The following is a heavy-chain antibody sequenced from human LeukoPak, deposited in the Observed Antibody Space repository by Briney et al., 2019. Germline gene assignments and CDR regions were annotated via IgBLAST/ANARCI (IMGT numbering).Heavy chain of an antibody. CDR1: GFTFSTFA. D-gene: IGHD3-10*01. CDR3: VRDVGAVRGEVYFDY. J-gene: IGHJ4*02. Sequence: AGGSLRLSCAASGFTFSTFAMHWVRLSPGKGLEWVSSITGSGPYMLYADSVKHRFTISRDNTKNLLYLEMNSLRAEDTAMYFCVRDVGAVRGEVYFDYWGQGTLVTVSS. V-gene: IGHV3-21*06. CDR2: ITGSGPYM.